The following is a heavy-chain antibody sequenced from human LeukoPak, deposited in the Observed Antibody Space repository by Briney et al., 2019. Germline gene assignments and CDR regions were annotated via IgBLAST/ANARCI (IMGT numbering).Heavy chain of an antibody. CDR2: IYYSGST. CDR3: ARQYGLGKWYFDF. V-gene: IGHV4-31*03. D-gene: IGHD3-10*01. Sequence: SQTLSLTCTVSGGSISSGGYYWSWIRQHPGKGLEWIGYIYYSGSTYYNPSLKSRVTISVDTSKNQFSLKLSSVTAADTAVYYCARQYGLGKWYFDFWGQGILVTVSS. CDR1: GGSISSGGYY. J-gene: IGHJ4*02.